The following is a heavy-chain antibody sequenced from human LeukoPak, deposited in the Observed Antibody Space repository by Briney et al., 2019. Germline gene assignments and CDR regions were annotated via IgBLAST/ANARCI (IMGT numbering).Heavy chain of an antibody. CDR1: GYTFTRYY. CDR3: ARGYCGGDCYGLFDY. Sequence: GASVKLSCKASGYTFTRYYMHWVRQAPGQGLEWMGRINPNSGGTNYAQKFQGRVTMTRDTSISTAYMELSRLRSDDTAVYYCARGYCGGDCYGLFDYWGQGTLVTVSS. V-gene: IGHV1-2*06. D-gene: IGHD2-21*02. J-gene: IGHJ4*02. CDR2: INPNSGGT.